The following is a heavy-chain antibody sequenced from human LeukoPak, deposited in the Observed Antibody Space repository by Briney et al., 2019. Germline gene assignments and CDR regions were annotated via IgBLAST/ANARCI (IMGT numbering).Heavy chain of an antibody. V-gene: IGHV1-69*01. D-gene: IGHD3-10*01. CDR1: GGTFSSYA. Sequence: ASVKVSCKASGGTFSSYAISWVRQAPGQGLEWMGGIIPIFGTANYAQKFQGRVTITADESTSTAYMELSSLRSEDTAVYYCARDRRYYGSGNYDAFDIWGQGTMVTVSS. CDR3: ARDRRYYGSGNYDAFDI. J-gene: IGHJ3*02. CDR2: IIPIFGTA.